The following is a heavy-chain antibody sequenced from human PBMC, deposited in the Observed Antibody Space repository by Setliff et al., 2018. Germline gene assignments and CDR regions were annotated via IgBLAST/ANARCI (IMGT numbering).Heavy chain of an antibody. D-gene: IGHD2-15*01. CDR1: GYTFTGYY. CDR2: INPNSGGT. V-gene: IGHV1-2*06. Sequence: ASVKVSCKASGYTFTGYYMHWVRQAPGQGLEWMGRINPNSGGTNYAQKFQGRVTMTRDTSISTAYMELSRLRPDDTAVYYCATPRSGIIDAFDIWGQGTMVTVSS. CDR3: ATPRSGIIDAFDI. J-gene: IGHJ3*02.